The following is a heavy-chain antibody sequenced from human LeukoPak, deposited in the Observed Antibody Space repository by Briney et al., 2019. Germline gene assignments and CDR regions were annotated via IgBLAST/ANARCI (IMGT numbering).Heavy chain of an antibody. J-gene: IGHJ1*01. D-gene: IGHD3-22*01. V-gene: IGHV4-39*01. CDR1: GDSVSRSDSY. CDR3: ARRRYYDGSGYLE. Sequence: PSETLSPTCSVSGDSVSRSDSYSDWIRQPPGKGLEWIGTIYYSGRTYYSPSLKSQVTMSVDPSNNQFSLNLRSVTAADTALYYCARRRYYDGSGYLEWGQGTLLSVSS. CDR2: IYYSGRT.